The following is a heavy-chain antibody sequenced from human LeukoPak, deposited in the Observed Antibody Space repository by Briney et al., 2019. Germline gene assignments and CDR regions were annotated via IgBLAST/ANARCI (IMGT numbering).Heavy chain of an antibody. CDR3: GRGNYYGVDI. V-gene: IGHV3-74*01. CDR1: GVTFSNYW. Sequence: GGSLRLSCAASGVTFSNYWMHWVRQAPGKGLVWVSRTNSDGSTTSHADSVKGRFTISRDNAKNTLFLQLNSLRVEDTAVYYCGRGNYYGVDIWGQGTTVTVSS. CDR2: TNSDGSTT. J-gene: IGHJ6*02.